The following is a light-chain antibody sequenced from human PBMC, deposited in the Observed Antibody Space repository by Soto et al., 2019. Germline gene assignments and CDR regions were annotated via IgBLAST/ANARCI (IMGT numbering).Light chain of an antibody. CDR3: GTWDSSLSAGV. Sequence: QPVLTQPPSASGSPGQSVTISCTGTSSDIGGYNSVSWYQQHPGKAPRLMIYEVNKRPSGVPDRFSGSKSGYTASLTVSGLQTGDEADYYCGTWDSSLSAGVFGGGTKLTVL. V-gene: IGLV2-8*01. CDR1: SSDIGGYNS. J-gene: IGLJ3*02. CDR2: EVN.